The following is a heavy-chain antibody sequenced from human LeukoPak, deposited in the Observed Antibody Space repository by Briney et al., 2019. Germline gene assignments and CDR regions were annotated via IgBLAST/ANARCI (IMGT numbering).Heavy chain of an antibody. CDR1: GYNFTSYP. CDR3: ARDAPGKYFVWFDP. J-gene: IGHJ5*02. Sequence: ASVKVSCKASGYNFTSYPMNWVRQAPGQGLEWMGWINTKTGNPTYAQGFTGRFVFSLDTSVSTAYLQISSLKAEDTAVYYCARDAPGKYFVWFDPWGQGTLVTVSS. CDR2: INTKTGNP. D-gene: IGHD1-14*01. V-gene: IGHV7-4-1*02.